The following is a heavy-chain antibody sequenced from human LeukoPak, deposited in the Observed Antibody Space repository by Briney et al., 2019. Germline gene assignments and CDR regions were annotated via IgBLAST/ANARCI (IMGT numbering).Heavy chain of an antibody. CDR3: ARDERQWLVRYYFDY. Sequence: PGGSLRLSCAASGFTFTTYAMHWVRQAPGKGLEWVSFIRYDGSNKYYADSVKGRFTISRDNSKNTLYLQMNSLRAEDTAVYYCARDERQWLVRYYFDYWGQGTLVTVSS. CDR1: GFTFTTYA. V-gene: IGHV3-30*02. J-gene: IGHJ4*02. D-gene: IGHD6-19*01. CDR2: IRYDGSNK.